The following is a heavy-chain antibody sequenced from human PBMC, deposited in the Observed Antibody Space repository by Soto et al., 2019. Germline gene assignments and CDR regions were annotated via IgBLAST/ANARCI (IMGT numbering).Heavy chain of an antibody. D-gene: IGHD1-26*01. CDR2: IKSKTECGTT. J-gene: IGHJ4*02. V-gene: IGHV3-15*07. CDR3: TTVEEPGVYWDY. Sequence: GGSLRLSCAASGFTFSNAWMNWVRQAPGKGLEWVGRIKSKTECGTTDYDAPVKGRFTISRDDSKNTLYLQMNSLKTEDTAVYYCTTVEEPGVYWDYWGQGTLVTVSS. CDR1: GFTFSNAW.